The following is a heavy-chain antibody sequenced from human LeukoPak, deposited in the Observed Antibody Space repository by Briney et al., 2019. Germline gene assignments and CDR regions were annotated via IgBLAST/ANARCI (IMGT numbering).Heavy chain of an antibody. CDR1: GYTFTGYY. V-gene: IGHV1-2*02. J-gene: IGHJ5*02. CDR3: GRGIQSFDP. CDR2: INPNSGGT. Sequence: GASVKVSCKASGYTFTGYYMHWVRQAPGQGLEWMGWINPNSGGTNYAHKFQDRVTMTRDTSMSAAYMEISRLTYDDAAVYYCGRGIQSFDPWGQGTLVTVSS.